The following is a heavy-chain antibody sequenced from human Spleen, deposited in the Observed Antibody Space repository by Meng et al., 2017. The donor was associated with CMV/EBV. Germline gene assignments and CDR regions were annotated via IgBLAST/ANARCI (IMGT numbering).Heavy chain of an antibody. Sequence: AVSGGSISSSNWWSWVRQPPGKGLEWIGEIYHSGSTNYNPSLKSRVTISVDTSKNQFSLKLSSVTAADTAVYYCARDGIAALGMDVWGQGTMVTVSS. CDR1: GGSISSSNW. J-gene: IGHJ6*02. D-gene: IGHD6-6*01. V-gene: IGHV4-4*02. CDR2: IYHSGST. CDR3: ARDGIAALGMDV.